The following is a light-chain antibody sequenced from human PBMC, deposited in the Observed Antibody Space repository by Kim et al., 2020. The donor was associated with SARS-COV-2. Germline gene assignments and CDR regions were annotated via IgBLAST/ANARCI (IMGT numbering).Light chain of an antibody. CDR2: AAS. V-gene: IGKV1-27*01. CDR3: QKCDSAPWT. J-gene: IGKJ1*01. Sequence: ASVGDRVTITCRTSKDIRNYLAWFQLKQGKAPKLLIYAASALQPGVPSRFSGSGSGTDFTLTVTSLQPADVATYYCQKCDSAPWTFGQGTKVDIK. CDR1: KDIRNY.